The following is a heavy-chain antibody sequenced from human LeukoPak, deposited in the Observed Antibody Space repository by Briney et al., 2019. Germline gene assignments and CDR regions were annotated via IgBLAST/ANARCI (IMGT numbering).Heavy chain of an antibody. J-gene: IGHJ4*02. Sequence: ASVKVSCKASGYTFTSYGISWVRQAPGQGLEWMGWISAYNGNTNYAQKLQGRVTMTTDTSTSTAYMELRGLRSDDTAVYYCARVDRSNYDSGGADYWGQGTLVTVSS. CDR1: GYTFTSYG. V-gene: IGHV1-18*01. CDR3: ARVDRSNYDSGGADY. CDR2: ISAYNGNT. D-gene: IGHD4-11*01.